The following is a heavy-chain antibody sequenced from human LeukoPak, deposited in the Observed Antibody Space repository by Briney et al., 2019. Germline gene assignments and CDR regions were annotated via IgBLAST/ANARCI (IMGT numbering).Heavy chain of an antibody. D-gene: IGHD4-23*01. CDR3: AKDERMVSGYYYGMDV. CDR1: GFTFDDYA. Sequence: PGGSLRLSCAAAGFTFDDYAMHWVRQAPGKGLEWVSGISWNSGSIGYADSVKGRFTISRDNAKTSLYLQMNSLRAEDTALYSCAKDERMVSGYYYGMDVWGQASTVTVSS. CDR2: ISWNSGSI. V-gene: IGHV3-9*01. J-gene: IGHJ6*02.